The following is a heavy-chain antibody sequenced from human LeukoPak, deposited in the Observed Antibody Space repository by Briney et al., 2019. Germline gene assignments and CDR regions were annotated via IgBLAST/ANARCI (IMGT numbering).Heavy chain of an antibody. J-gene: IGHJ6*03. Sequence: ASVKVSCKASGYTFTSNGISWVRQATGQGLEWMGWMNPNSGNTGYAQKFQGRVTITRNTSISTAYMELSSLRSEDTAVYYCARSSWSMVRGVNYYYYMDVWGKGTTVTVSS. CDR3: ARSSWSMVRGVNYYYYMDV. V-gene: IGHV1-8*01. CDR1: GYTFTSNG. CDR2: MNPNSGNT. D-gene: IGHD3-10*01.